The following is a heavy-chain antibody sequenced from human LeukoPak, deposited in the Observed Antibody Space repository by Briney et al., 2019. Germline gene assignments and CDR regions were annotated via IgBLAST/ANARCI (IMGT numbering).Heavy chain of an antibody. CDR2: ISGSGGST. CDR1: GFTFSSYA. CDR3: AKQEERWFGELLYFDY. D-gene: IGHD3-10*01. Sequence: RGSLRLSCAASGFTFSSYAMSWVRQAPGKGLEWVSAISGSGGSTYYADSVKGRFTISRDNSKNTLYLQMNSLRAEDTAVYYCAKQEERWFGELLYFDYWGQGTLVTVSS. J-gene: IGHJ4*02. V-gene: IGHV3-23*01.